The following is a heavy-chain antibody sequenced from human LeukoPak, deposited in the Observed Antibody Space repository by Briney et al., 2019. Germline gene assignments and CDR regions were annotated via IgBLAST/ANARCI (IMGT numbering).Heavy chain of an antibody. CDR3: ARAKPKNMVRGLIMRRESRYYFDY. V-gene: IGHV3-48*01. CDR2: IRSTGSII. J-gene: IGHJ4*02. Sequence: GGSLTLSCAASGFTFSSYSMNWVRQAPGKGLEWVSYIRSTGSIIYHADSVKGRFTISRDNSKSTLYIQMNSLRAEDTAVYYCARAKPKNMVRGLIMRRESRYYFDYWGQGTLVTVSS. D-gene: IGHD3-10*01. CDR1: GFTFSSYS.